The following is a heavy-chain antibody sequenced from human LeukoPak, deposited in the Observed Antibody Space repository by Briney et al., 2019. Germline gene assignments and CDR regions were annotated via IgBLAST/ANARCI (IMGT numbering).Heavy chain of an antibody. CDR3: AREMTVLRYFDWPLWDYYYGMDV. J-gene: IGHJ6*02. V-gene: IGHV4-59*01. D-gene: IGHD3-9*01. Sequence: PSETLSLTCIVSGGSISSYYWSWIRQPPGKGLEWIGYIYYSGSTNYNPSLKSRVTISVDTSKNQFSLKLSSVTAADTAVYYCAREMTVLRYFDWPLWDYYYGMDVWGQGTTVTVSS. CDR1: GGSISSYY. CDR2: IYYSGST.